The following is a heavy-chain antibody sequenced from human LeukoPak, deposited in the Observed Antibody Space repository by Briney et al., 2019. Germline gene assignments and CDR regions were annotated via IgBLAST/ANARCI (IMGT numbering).Heavy chain of an antibody. D-gene: IGHD3-9*01. J-gene: IGHJ4*02. CDR1: GFTFSNYA. V-gene: IGHV3-23*01. Sequence: PGGSLRLSCAASGFTFSNYAMSWVRQAPGKGLEWVSAIRDSGGSTYYADSVKGRFTISRDNSKNTLYLQMNSLRAEDTAVYYCAKGLLRYSDWLCPFDYWGQGTLVTVSS. CDR3: AKGLLRYSDWLCPFDY. CDR2: IRDSGGST.